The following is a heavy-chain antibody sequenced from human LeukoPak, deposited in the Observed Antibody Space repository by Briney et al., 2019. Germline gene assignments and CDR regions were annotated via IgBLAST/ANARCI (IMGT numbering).Heavy chain of an antibody. J-gene: IGHJ5*02. Sequence: PSETLSLTCAVYGGSFSGYYWSWIRQPPGKGLEWIGEINHSGSTNYNPSLKSRVTISVDTSKNQFSLKLSSVTAADTAVYYCARDRGGTVYDILTGYYKGWFDPWGQGTLVTVSS. V-gene: IGHV4-34*01. CDR2: INHSGST. D-gene: IGHD3-9*01. CDR3: ARDRGGTVYDILTGYYKGWFDP. CDR1: GGSFSGYY.